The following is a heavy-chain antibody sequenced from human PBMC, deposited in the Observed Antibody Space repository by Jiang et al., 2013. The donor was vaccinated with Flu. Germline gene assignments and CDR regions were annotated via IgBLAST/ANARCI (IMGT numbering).Heavy chain of an antibody. CDR1: GGFISSYY. V-gene: IGHV4-59*01. D-gene: IGHD3-3*01. Sequence: GSGLVKPSETLSLTCTVSGGFISSYYWSWIRQPPGKGLEWIGYIYYSGSTNYNPSLKSRVTISVDTSKNQFSLKLSSVTAADTAVYYCARASGPFWSGYYGQNWFDPWAREPWSPSPQ. CDR3: ARASGPFWSGYYGQNWFDP. J-gene: IGHJ5*02. CDR2: IYYSGST.